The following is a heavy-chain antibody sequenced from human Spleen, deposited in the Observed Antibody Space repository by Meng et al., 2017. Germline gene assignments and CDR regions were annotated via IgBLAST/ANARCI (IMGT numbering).Heavy chain of an antibody. CDR1: GFTFSKHT. J-gene: IGHJ4*02. CDR2: MSGRDGST. V-gene: IGHV3-23*01. D-gene: IGHD5-24*01. CDR3: AKGLTGDGYNFDY. Sequence: GESLKISCAASGFTFSKHTMTWVRQAPGKGLEWVSTMSGRDGSTYYADSVKGRFTISRDNSKNTLYLQMNSLRAEDTAVYYCAKGLTGDGYNFDYWGQGTLVTVSS.